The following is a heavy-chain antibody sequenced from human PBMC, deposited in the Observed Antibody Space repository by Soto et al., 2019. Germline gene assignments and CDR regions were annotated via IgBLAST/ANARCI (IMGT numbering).Heavy chain of an antibody. CDR1: GGSISSSSYY. CDR2: IYYSGST. J-gene: IGHJ6*02. V-gene: IGHV4-39*01. Sequence: SEILSLTCTVSGGSISSSSYYWGWIRQPPGKGLEWIGNIYYSGSTYYNPSLKSRVTISVDTSKNQFSLKLSSVTAADTAVYYCASQASPYYYYGMDVWGQGTTVTVSS. CDR3: ASQASPYYYYGMDV.